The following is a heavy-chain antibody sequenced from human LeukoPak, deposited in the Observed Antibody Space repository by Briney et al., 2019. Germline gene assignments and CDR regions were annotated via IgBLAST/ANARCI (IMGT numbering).Heavy chain of an antibody. CDR3: ATDRQLFY. CDR2: IKEDGSEK. J-gene: IGHJ4*02. CDR1: GFTFSSNW. V-gene: IGHV3-7*04. D-gene: IGHD2-2*01. Sequence: GGSLRLSCAAAGFTFSSNWMTWVRQAPGKGLEWVANIKEDGSEKYYVDSVKGGFTISRDNTKNSLYLQMNSLRAEDTAVYYCATDRQLFYWGQGTLVTVSS.